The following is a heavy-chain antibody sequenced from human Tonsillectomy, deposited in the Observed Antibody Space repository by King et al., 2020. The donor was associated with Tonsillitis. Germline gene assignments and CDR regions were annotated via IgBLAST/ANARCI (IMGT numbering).Heavy chain of an antibody. V-gene: IGHV3-53*01. Sequence: EVQLVESGGGLIQPGGSLRLSCAASGFTVSSNYMSWVRQALGKGLEWVSVIYIGGSTYYADSVKGRSTISRVKSKNKLYLQMNSLRAGDTAVYYCARGAGDGRSWLYYYYSGRDVWGQGTTVTVSS. CDR1: GFTVSSNY. D-gene: IGHD6-13*01. CDR2: IYIGGST. J-gene: IGHJ6*02. CDR3: ARGAGDGRSWLYYYYSGRDV.